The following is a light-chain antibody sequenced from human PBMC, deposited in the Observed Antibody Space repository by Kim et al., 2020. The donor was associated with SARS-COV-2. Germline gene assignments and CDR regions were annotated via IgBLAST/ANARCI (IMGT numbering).Light chain of an antibody. CDR3: SSYTSSSTTYV. Sequence: STSRSCTKTTREVGDYKKVYWYQQQAGKAHKRMIYDVSNQPSGVSNRFSGSKSSNTASLAISRLQAEDEADNCCSSYTSSSTTYVFGTGTKVTVL. CDR2: DVS. J-gene: IGLJ1*01. V-gene: IGLV2-14*03. CDR1: TREVGDYKK.